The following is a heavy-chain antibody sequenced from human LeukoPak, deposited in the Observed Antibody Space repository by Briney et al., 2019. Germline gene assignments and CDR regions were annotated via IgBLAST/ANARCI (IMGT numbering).Heavy chain of an antibody. V-gene: IGHV1-46*03. Sequence: ASVKVSCKASGGTFSSYAISWVRQAPGQGLEWMGIINPSGGSTSYAQKFQGRVTMTRDTSTSTVYMELSSLRSEDTAVYYCARSPSMTINLDYWGQGTRVTVSS. CDR1: GGTFSSYA. D-gene: IGHD2/OR15-2a*01. CDR2: INPSGGST. CDR3: ARSPSMTINLDY. J-gene: IGHJ4*02.